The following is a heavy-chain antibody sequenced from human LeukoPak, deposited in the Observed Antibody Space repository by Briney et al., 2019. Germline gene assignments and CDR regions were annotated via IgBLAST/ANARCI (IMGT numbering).Heavy chain of an antibody. D-gene: IGHD3-10*01. V-gene: IGHV1-58*01. Sequence: GTSVKVSCKASGFTFTSSAVQWVRQARGQRLEWIGWIVVGSGNTNYAQKFQERVTITRDMSTSTAYMELSSLRSKDTAVYYCAAVAYGSGSYYGSFDYWGQGTLVTVSS. J-gene: IGHJ4*02. CDR3: AAVAYGSGSYYGSFDY. CDR1: GFTFTSSA. CDR2: IVVGSGNT.